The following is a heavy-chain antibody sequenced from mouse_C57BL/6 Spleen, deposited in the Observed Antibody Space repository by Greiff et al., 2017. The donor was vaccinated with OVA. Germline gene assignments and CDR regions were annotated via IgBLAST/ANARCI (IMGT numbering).Heavy chain of an antibody. CDR3: ARLYGSRIYYAMDD. Sequence: VQLQQSGPGLVQPSQSLSITCTVSGFSLTSYGVHWVRQSPGKGLEWLGVIWSGGSTDNNAAFISRLSISKDNSKSQVFFKMNSLQADDTAIYYCARLYGSRIYYAMDDWGQGTSVTVSS. D-gene: IGHD1-1*01. V-gene: IGHV2-2*01. J-gene: IGHJ4*01. CDR1: GFSLTSYG. CDR2: IWSGGST.